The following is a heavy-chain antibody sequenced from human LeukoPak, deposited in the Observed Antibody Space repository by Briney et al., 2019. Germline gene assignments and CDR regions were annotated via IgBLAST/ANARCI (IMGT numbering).Heavy chain of an antibody. D-gene: IGHD2-15*01. CDR3: ARGFPRKYCSGGSCYKYYFDY. J-gene: IGHJ4*02. V-gene: IGHV1-8*01. Sequence: GASVKVSCKASGYTFTSYDINWVRQATGQGLERMGWMNPNSGNTGYAQKFQGRVTMTRNTSISTAYMELSSLRSEDTAVYYCARGFPRKYCSGGSCYKYYFDYWGQGTLVTVSS. CDR2: MNPNSGNT. CDR1: GYTFTSYD.